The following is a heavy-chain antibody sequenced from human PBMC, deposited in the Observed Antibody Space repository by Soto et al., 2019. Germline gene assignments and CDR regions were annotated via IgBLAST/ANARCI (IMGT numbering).Heavy chain of an antibody. Sequence: EVQLLESGGKLVQPGGSLTLSCAASGFTFSTYAMAWVRQAPGKGLEWVSGVSASGLNTDYADPVKGRFYISRDKSKNTVSLHMNSLRAEDTALYYSAKDRPRRTSGYCFDYWGQGTPVTVSS. V-gene: IGHV3-23*01. J-gene: IGHJ4*02. D-gene: IGHD3-10*01. CDR2: VSASGLNT. CDR1: GFTFSTYA. CDR3: AKDRPRRTSGYCFDY.